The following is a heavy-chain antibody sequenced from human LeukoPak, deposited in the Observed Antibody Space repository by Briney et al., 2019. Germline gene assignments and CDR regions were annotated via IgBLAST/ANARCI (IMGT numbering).Heavy chain of an antibody. D-gene: IGHD6-13*01. CDR1: GFTFSSYG. CDR3: AKDRSIAAAGKFYYYYYMDV. CDR2: IRYDGSNK. Sequence: GRSLRLSCAASGFTFSSYGMHWVRQAPGKGLEWVAFIRYDGSNKYYADSVKGRFTISRDNSKNTLYLQMNSLRAEDTAVYYCAKDRSIAAAGKFYYYYYMDVWGKGTTVTISS. J-gene: IGHJ6*03. V-gene: IGHV3-30*02.